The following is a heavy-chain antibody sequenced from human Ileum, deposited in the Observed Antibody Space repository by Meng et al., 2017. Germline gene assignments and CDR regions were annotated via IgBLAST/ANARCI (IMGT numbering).Heavy chain of an antibody. D-gene: IGHD4-23*01. CDR3: ARHGGYSQDF. CDR2: ISHSGSA. V-gene: IGHV4-4*02. J-gene: IGHJ4*02. CDR1: SGSISSNTY. Sequence: QVQLRDSAPVLVLPSGPLSLTCTVSSGSISSNTYWSWVRQPPGKGLEWIGQISHSGSAYYNPSLKSRVTMSVDKSKSQFSLMLTSVTAADTAIYYCARHGGYSQDFWGQGTLVTVSS.